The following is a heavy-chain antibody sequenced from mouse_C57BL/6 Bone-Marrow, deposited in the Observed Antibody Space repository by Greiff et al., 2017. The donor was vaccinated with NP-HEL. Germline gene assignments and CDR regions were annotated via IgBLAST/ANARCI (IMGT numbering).Heavy chain of an antibody. V-gene: IGHV1-82*01. CDR1: GYAFSSSW. CDR3: AGGGNGWFAY. CDR2: IYPGDGDT. J-gene: IGHJ3*01. Sequence: QVQLQQSGPELVKPGASVKISCKASGYAFSSSWMNWVKQRPGKGLEWIGRIYPGDGDTNYNGKFKGKATLTADKSSSTAYMQLSSLTSEDSAVYFCAGGGNGWFAYWGQGTLVTVSA.